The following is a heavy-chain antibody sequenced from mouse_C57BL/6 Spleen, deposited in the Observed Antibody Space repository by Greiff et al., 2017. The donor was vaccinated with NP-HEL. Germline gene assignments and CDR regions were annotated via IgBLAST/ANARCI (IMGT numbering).Heavy chain of an antibody. J-gene: IGHJ4*01. Sequence: VQLQQSGAELVKPGASVKLSCQASGYTFTSYWMHWVKQRPGRGLEWIGRIDPNSGGTKYNAKFKSKATLTVDKPSSTAYMQLSSLRSEDTAVDYGGTGAMDYWGQGTSVTVSS. V-gene: IGHV1-72*01. CDR2: IDPNSGGT. D-gene: IGHD3-3*01. CDR3: GTGAMDY. CDR1: GYTFTSYW.